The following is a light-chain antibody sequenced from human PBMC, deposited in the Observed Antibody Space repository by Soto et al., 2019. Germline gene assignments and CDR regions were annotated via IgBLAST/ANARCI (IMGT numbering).Light chain of an antibody. CDR2: RNN. CDR1: SSNIGSNY. CDR3: AAWDDSLSAVV. J-gene: IGLJ2*01. Sequence: QSVLTQPHSASGTPGQRVTISCSGSSSNIGSNYVYWYQQLPGTTPKLLIYRNNQRSSGVPDRFSGSKSGTSASLAISGLRSEDEADYYCAAWDDSLSAVVFGGGTKVTVL. V-gene: IGLV1-47*01.